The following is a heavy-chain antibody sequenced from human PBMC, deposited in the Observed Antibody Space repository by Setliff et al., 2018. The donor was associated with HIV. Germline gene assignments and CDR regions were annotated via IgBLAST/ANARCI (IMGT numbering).Heavy chain of an antibody. J-gene: IGHJ3*02. CDR3: ARDQGYSYGSGPFHS. V-gene: IGHV4-31*03. D-gene: IGHD5-18*01. Sequence: LSLTCTVSGGSISSGGYYWSWIRQHPGKGLEWIGYIYYSETTYYNPSLKSRVTISVDKSRNHFSLKLTSVTAADTAVYYCARDQGYSYGSGPFHSWGQGTMVTVSS. CDR1: GGSISSGGYY. CDR2: IYYSETT.